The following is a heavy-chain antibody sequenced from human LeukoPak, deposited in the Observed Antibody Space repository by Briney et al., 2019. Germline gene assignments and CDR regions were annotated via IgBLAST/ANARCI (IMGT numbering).Heavy chain of an antibody. V-gene: IGHV4-30-4*08. J-gene: IGHJ3*02. Sequence: PSQTLSLTCTVSGGSISSGDYYWSWIRQPRGKGLEWIGYIYYSGSTYYKPSLKSRISMSVDMSKTQFSLKLSSVIAADTAVYFCAREFLRVNAFDIWGQGTMVTVSS. CDR1: GGSISSGDYY. CDR2: IYYSGST. D-gene: IGHD4-17*01. CDR3: AREFLRVNAFDI.